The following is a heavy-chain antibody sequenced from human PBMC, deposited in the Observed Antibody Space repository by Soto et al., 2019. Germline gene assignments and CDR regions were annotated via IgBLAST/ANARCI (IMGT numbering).Heavy chain of an antibody. CDR1: GFSLSTGAVG. D-gene: IGHD3-10*01. CDR2: VYYNDDI. V-gene: IGHV2-5*01. Sequence: QITLKESGPPLVKPTQTLTLTCTFSGFSLSTGAVGVGWIRQPPGEALEWLALVYYNDDIRYSPSLKDRLTLTKDTSKNQVVLTLTNMDLVDTATYFCAHGRSVRSTYYFEYWGQGTLVTVSS. J-gene: IGHJ4*02. CDR3: AHGRSVRSTYYFEY.